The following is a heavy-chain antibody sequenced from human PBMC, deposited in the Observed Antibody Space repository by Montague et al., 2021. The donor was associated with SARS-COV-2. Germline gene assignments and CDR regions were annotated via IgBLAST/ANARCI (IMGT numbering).Heavy chain of an antibody. CDR1: GDSDASISVA. J-gene: IGHJ4*02. D-gene: IGHD6-19*01. V-gene: IGHV6-1*01. CDR2: SYYMPKWYS. CDR3: VRYSGWFYFDF. Sequence: CAISGDSDASISVARSWVRQSPARGFQWLGRSYYMPKWYSDYAPSVRGRLTVNPDASKNEFSLELNYVTPEDTAVYYCVRYSGWFYFDFWGQGTLVIVSS.